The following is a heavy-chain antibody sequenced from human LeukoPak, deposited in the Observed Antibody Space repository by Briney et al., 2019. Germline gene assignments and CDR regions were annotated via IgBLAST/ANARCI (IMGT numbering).Heavy chain of an antibody. CDR2: IIPIFGIA. CDR3: ARVTTTVAGPGWYFDY. CDR1: GGTFSSYA. D-gene: IGHD6-19*01. Sequence: ASVKVSCKASGGTFSSYAISWVRQAPGQGLEWXXRIIPIFGIANYAQKFQGRVTITADKSTSTAYMELSSLRSEDTAVYYCARVTTTVAGPGWYFDYWGQGTLVTVSS. V-gene: IGHV1-69*04. J-gene: IGHJ4*02.